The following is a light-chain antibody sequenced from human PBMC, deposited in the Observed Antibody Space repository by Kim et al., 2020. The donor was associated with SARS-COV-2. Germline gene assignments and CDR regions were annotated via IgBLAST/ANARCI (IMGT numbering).Light chain of an antibody. CDR3: SSYTSSTTLV. CDR1: SSDVGAYDY. CDR2: DVS. J-gene: IGLJ3*02. V-gene: IGLV2-14*03. Sequence: QSALTQPASVSGSPGQSITISCTGTSSDVGAYDYVSWYQQHPGKAPKLIIYDVSHRPSGVSTRFSGSKSGNTASLTISGLQAEDEADYYCSSYTSSTTLVFGGGTDLTVL.